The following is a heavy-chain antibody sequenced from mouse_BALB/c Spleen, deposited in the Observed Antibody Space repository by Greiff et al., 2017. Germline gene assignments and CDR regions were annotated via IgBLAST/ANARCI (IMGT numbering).Heavy chain of an antibody. CDR1: GYTFTDYN. J-gene: IGHJ2*01. D-gene: IGHD1-1*01. CDR3: AREDYYGSSDYFDY. Sequence: VQLQQSGPELVKPGASVKISCKASGYTFTDYNMHWVKQSHGKSLEWIGYIYPYNGGTGYNQKFKSKATLTVDNSSSTAYMELRSLTSEDSAVYYCAREDYYGSSDYFDYWGQGTTLTVSS. CDR2: IYPYNGGT. V-gene: IGHV1S29*02.